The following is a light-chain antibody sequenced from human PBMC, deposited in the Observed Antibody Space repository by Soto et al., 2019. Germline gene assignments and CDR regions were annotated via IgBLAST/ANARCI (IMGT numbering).Light chain of an antibody. CDR3: QQYSNWPLT. V-gene: IGKV3-15*01. Sequence: IVMTQSPATLSVSPGERATLSCRASQSVSSNLAWYQQKPGQAPRLLIYGASTRATDIPARFSGSGSGTEFTLTISSLQSEDFAVYYCQQYSNWPLTFGGGTRWISN. J-gene: IGKJ4*01. CDR2: GAS. CDR1: QSVSSN.